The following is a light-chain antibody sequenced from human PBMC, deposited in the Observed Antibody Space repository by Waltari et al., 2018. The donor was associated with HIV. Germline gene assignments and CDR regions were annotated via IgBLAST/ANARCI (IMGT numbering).Light chain of an antibody. V-gene: IGLV2-8*01. Sequence: QSALTQPPSASGSPGQSVTISCTGTSSDVGAYNYVPWFQQHPGKAPKLMIYDVTKRPPGVPDRFAGSKSGDTASLTVSWLQAEDEADYYCASHAGSKDVFGGGTRLTVL. J-gene: IGLJ2*01. CDR3: ASHAGSKDV. CDR2: DVT. CDR1: SSDVGAYNY.